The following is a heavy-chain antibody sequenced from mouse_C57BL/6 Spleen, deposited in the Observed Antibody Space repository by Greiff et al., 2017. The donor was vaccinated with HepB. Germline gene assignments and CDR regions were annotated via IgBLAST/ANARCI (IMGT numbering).Heavy chain of an antibody. Sequence: EVQLQQSGPELVKPGASVKIPCKASGYTFTDYNMDWVKQSHGKSLEWIGEINPNNGGTIYNQKFKGKATLTVDKSSSTAYMELRSLTSEDTAVYYCARRPLLGCFAYWVQGSLVSVSS. V-gene: IGHV1-18*01. CDR1: GYTFTDYN. J-gene: IGHJ3*01. CDR3: ARRPLLGCFAY. D-gene: IGHD1-2*01. CDR2: INPNNGGT.